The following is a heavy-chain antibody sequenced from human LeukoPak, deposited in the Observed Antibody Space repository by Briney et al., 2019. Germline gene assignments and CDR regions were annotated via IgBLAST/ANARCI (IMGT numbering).Heavy chain of an antibody. D-gene: IGHD3-3*01. CDR3: AKDFREREWFPFDY. CDR2: ISGSGDST. J-gene: IGHJ4*02. CDR1: GFTFSNYA. Sequence: GGSLRLSCAASGFTFSNYAMHWVRQAPGKGLEWVSGISGSGDSTYYADSVKGRFTISRDNSKNTLYLQMNSLRAEDTAVYYCAKDFREREWFPFDYWGQGTLVTVSS. V-gene: IGHV3-23*01.